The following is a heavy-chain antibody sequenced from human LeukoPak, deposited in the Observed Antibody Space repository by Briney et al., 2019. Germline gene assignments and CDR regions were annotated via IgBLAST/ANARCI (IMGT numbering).Heavy chain of an antibody. J-gene: IGHJ5*02. CDR3: IVFGDSNH. CDR1: GFTFSSYA. CDR2: ISYDGSNK. V-gene: IGHV3-30*14. D-gene: IGHD4-17*01. Sequence: GGSLRLSCAASGFTFSSYAMHWVRQAPGKGLEWVAVISYDGSNKYYAASVKGRFTISRDTSKNTLHLQINSLRVEDTAVYYCIVFGDSNHWGQGTLVTVSS.